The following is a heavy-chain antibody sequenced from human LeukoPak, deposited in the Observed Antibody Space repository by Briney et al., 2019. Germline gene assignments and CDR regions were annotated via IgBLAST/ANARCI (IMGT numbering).Heavy chain of an antibody. CDR3: ARDPRFGEVY. Sequence: GGSLRLSCVASAFTFSSYSMNWVRQAPGKGLEWVSSISSSSSYIYYADSVKGRFTISRDNAKNSLYLQMNSLRAEDTAVYYCARDPRFGEVYWGQGTLVTVSS. D-gene: IGHD3-10*01. V-gene: IGHV3-21*01. CDR1: AFTFSSYS. J-gene: IGHJ4*02. CDR2: ISSSSSYI.